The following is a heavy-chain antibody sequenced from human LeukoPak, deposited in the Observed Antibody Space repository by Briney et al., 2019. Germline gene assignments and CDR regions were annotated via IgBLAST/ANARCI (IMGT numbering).Heavy chain of an antibody. V-gene: IGHV4-59*01. Sequence: SETLSLTCTVSGGSISSYYWSWIRRPPGKGLEWIGYIYYSGSTNYNPSLKSRVTISVDTSKNQFSLKLRSVTAADTAVYYCARDRQWLTSGESYYYGMDVWGQGTTVTVSS. CDR1: GGSISSYY. D-gene: IGHD6-19*01. J-gene: IGHJ6*02. CDR2: IYYSGST. CDR3: ARDRQWLTSGESYYYGMDV.